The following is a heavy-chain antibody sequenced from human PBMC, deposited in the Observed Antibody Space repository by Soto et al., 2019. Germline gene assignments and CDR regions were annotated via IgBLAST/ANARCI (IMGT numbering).Heavy chain of an antibody. CDR3: VPGGQASDY. CDR1: GGSFSGYY. J-gene: IGHJ4*02. CDR2: INHSGST. V-gene: IGHV4-34*01. Sequence: PSETLSLTCAVYGGSFSGYYWSWIRQPPGKGLEWIGEINHSGSTNYNPSLKSRVTISVDTSKNQFSLKLSSVTAADTAVYYCVPGGQASDYWGQGTLVTVSS.